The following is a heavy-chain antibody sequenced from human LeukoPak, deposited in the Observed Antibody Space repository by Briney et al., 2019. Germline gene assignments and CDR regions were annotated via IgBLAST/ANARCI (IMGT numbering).Heavy chain of an antibody. Sequence: ASVKVSCKASGYTFTSYYMHWVRQAPEQGLEWMGIINPSGGRTTYAQKFQGRVTMTRDTSTSTVYMELSSLRSEDTAVYYCARDLVPDNYYYGMDVWGQGTTVTVSS. CDR1: GYTFTSYY. D-gene: IGHD2-8*02. CDR2: INPSGGRT. V-gene: IGHV1-46*01. J-gene: IGHJ6*02. CDR3: ARDLVPDNYYYGMDV.